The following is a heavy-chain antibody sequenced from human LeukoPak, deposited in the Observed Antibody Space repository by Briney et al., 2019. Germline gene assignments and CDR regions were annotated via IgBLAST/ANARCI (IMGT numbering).Heavy chain of an antibody. D-gene: IGHD6-6*01. CDR1: GGSTSSSSYY. J-gene: IGHJ4*02. CDR2: IYYSGST. CDR3: ARGVAALGY. Sequence: PSETLSLTCTVSGGSTSSSSYYWGWIRQPPGKGLEWIGSIYYSGSTYYNPSLKSRVTISVDTSKNQFSLKLSSVTAADTAVYYCARGVAALGYWGQGTLVTVSS. V-gene: IGHV4-39*07.